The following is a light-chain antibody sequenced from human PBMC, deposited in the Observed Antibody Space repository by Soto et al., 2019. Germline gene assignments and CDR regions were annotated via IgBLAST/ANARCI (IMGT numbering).Light chain of an antibody. Sequence: QSALTQPPSASGSPGQSVTISCTGTSSDVGGYNYVSWYQQHPGKAPKLMIYEVSERPSGVPDRFSGSKSSNTASLTVSGLQVEEGVDYYGSSYEGRNIFVFGPGPKVPV. CDR2: EVS. CDR1: SSDVGGYNY. CDR3: SSYEGRNIFV. J-gene: IGLJ1*01. V-gene: IGLV2-8*01.